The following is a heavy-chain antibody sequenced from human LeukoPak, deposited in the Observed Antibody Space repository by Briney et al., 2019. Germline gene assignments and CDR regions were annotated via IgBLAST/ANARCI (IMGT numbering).Heavy chain of an antibody. V-gene: IGHV1-18*01. D-gene: IGHD3-10*01. CDR3: ARDRPRGGPEVLFDY. J-gene: IGHJ4*02. Sequence: PGGSLRLSCAASGFTFTSYGISWVRQAPGQGLEWMGWISAYNGNTNYAQKLQGRVTMTTDTSTSTAYMELRSLRSDDTAVYYCARDRPRGGPEVLFDYWGQGTLVTVSS. CDR1: GFTFTSYG. CDR2: ISAYNGNT.